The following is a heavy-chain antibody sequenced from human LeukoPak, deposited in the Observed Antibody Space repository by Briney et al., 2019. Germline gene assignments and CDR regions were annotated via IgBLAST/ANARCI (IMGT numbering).Heavy chain of an antibody. CDR1: GFTFSSYG. Sequence: PGGSLRLSCAASGFTFSSYGMHWVRQAPGKGLEWVAFIRYDGSNKYYADSVKGRFTISRDNSKNTLYLQMNSLRAEDTAVYYCAKDSSGWYRSKNAFDIWGQGTMVTVSS. D-gene: IGHD6-19*01. CDR2: IRYDGSNK. CDR3: AKDSSGWYRSKNAFDI. V-gene: IGHV3-30*02. J-gene: IGHJ3*02.